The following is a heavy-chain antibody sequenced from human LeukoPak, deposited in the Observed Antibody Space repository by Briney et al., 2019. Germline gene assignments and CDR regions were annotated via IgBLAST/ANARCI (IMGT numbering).Heavy chain of an antibody. J-gene: IGHJ3*02. CDR2: IVVGSGNT. CDR1: GFTFTSSA. D-gene: IGHD3-3*01. V-gene: IGHV1-58*02. Sequence: SVKVSCKSSGFTFTSSAMQWVRQARGQRLEWIGWIVVGSGNTNYAQKFQERVTITRDMSTSTAYMELSSLRSEDTAVYYCATYERDAFDIWGQGTMVTVSS. CDR3: ATYERDAFDI.